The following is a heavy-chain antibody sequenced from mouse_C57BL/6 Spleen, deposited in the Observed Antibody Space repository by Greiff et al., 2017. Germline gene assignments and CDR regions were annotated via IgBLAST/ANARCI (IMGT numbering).Heavy chain of an antibody. CDR3: ARDGLRHYDFDD. D-gene: IGHD1-1*01. V-gene: IGHV1-53*01. CDR2: INPSNGGT. J-gene: IGHJ2*01. CDR1: GYTFTSYW. Sequence: VQLQQPGTELVKPGASVKLSCKASGYTFTSYWMHWVKQRPGQGLEWIGNINPSNGGTNYNEKFKNKATLTVDKSSSKAYMQLSSLTSEDSAVYYCARDGLRHYDFDDWGQGTTLTVSS.